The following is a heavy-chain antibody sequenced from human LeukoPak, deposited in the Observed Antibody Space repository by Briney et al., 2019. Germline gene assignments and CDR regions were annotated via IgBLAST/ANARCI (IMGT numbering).Heavy chain of an antibody. CDR1: RYSFTAYL. V-gene: IGHV1-2*02. CDR2: INPKSSGT. J-gene: IGHJ3*02. Sequence: GASVNVSCMASRYSFTAYLINWVRQAPGKGLEWMGWINPKSSGTHFAQRFQGRVTRTRDTSLSSVSMHLISLRSDDTAVYYCARVQKTTPWGGFDIWGAGTMVTVSS. D-gene: IGHD1-14*01. CDR3: ARVQKTTPWGGFDI.